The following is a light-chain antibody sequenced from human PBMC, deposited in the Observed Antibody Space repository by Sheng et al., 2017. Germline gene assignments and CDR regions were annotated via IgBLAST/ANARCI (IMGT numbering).Light chain of an antibody. J-gene: IGLJ2*01. V-gene: IGLV3-10*01. CDR1: ALPKKX. CDR3: YSTDSSGNHRV. Sequence: SYELTQPPSVSVSPGQTARITCSGDALPKKXASWYQQKSGQAPVLVIYDDSKRPSGIPERFSGSSSGAMATLTISGAQVEDEGDYYCYSTDSSGNHRVFGGGTKLTVL. CDR2: DDS.